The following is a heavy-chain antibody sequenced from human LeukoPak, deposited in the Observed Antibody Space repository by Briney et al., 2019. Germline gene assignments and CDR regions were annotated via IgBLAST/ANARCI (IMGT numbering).Heavy chain of an antibody. CDR1: GYTFTSYG. D-gene: IGHD3-3*01. Sequence: ASVKVSCKASGYTFTSYGVSGVRQAPGQGLEWMGWISAYNGNTNYAQKLQGRVTMTTDTSTSTAYMELRSLRSDDTAVYYCARDRNAYYDFWSGYYSPFVYWGQGTLVTVSS. J-gene: IGHJ4*02. CDR3: ARDRNAYYDFWSGYYSPFVY. CDR2: ISAYNGNT. V-gene: IGHV1-18*01.